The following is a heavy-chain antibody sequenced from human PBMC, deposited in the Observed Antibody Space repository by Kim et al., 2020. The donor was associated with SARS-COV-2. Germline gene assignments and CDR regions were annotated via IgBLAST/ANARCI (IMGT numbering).Heavy chain of an antibody. V-gene: IGHV4-39*01. CDR3: ARRGDNNWYNFDF. D-gene: IGHD1-20*01. J-gene: IGHJ4*02. Sequence: YYNPSLRSRVTISIDTSKSQVSLRLTSVTASDTAVYYCARRGDNNWYNFDFWGQGTLVTVSS.